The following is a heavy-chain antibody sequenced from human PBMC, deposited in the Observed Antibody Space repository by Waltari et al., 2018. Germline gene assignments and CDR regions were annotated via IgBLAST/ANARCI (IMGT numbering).Heavy chain of an antibody. CDR3: ATVTAVLRYFDWTPGWFDP. CDR2: IYHSGST. J-gene: IGHJ5*02. V-gene: IGHV4-31*03. Sequence: QVQLQESGPGLVKPSQTLSLTCTVSGGSISRGGSYWNWIRPHPGKGLEWIGYIYHSGSTYYNPSLKSRVTISVDTSKNQFSLKLSSVTAADTAVYYCATVTAVLRYFDWTPGWFDPWGQGTLVTVSS. CDR1: GGSISRGGSY. D-gene: IGHD3-9*01.